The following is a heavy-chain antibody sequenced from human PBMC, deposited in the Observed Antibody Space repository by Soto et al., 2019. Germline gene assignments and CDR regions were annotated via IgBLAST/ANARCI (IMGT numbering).Heavy chain of an antibody. J-gene: IGHJ6*02. CDR1: GGSISSGGYY. CDR2: IYYSGST. D-gene: IGHD6-13*01. V-gene: IGHV4-31*03. CDR3: ARDIQGIAAAGTAYYYYGMDV. Sequence: SETLSLTCTVSGGSISSGGYYWSWIRQHPGKGLEWIGYIYYSGSTYYNPSLKSRVTISVDTSKNQFSPKLSSVTAADTAVYYCARDIQGIAAAGTAYYYYGMDVWGQGTTVTVSS.